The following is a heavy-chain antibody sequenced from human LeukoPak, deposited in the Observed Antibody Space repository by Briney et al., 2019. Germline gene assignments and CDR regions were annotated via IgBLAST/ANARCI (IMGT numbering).Heavy chain of an antibody. CDR3: ARVATTVTTGVDY. J-gene: IGHJ4*02. V-gene: IGHV7-4-1*02. CDR1: GYTFTSYA. Sequence: GASVKVSCKASGYTFTSYAMNWVRQAPGQGLEWMGWINTNTGSPTYAQGFTGRFAFSLDTSVTTAYLQISSLKADDTAVYYCARVATTVTTGVDYWGQGTLVTVSS. D-gene: IGHD4-17*01. CDR2: INTNTGSP.